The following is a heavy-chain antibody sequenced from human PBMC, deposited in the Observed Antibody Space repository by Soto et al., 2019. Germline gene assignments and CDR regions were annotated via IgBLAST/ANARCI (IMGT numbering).Heavy chain of an antibody. V-gene: IGHV1-18*01. CDR2: ISACNGKT. CDR1: GYAFTTYG. J-gene: IGHJ4*02. Sequence: QVHLVQSGAEVKKPGASVKVSCKGSGYAFTTYGITWVRQAPGQGLGWRGWISACNGKTNYAQKLRGRVTVTRDTFTSTAYLELMGLRSNDTAVYYCARGRYGDYWGQGALVTVSS. CDR3: ARGRYGDY. D-gene: IGHD1-1*01.